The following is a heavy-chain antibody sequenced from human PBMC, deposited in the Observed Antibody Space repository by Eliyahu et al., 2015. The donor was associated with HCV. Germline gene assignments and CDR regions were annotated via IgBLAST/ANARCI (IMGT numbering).Heavy chain of an antibody. D-gene: IGHD6-19*01. V-gene: IGHV4-59*01. J-gene: IGHJ5*02. CDR3: ASGGGGIAVAGTGGWFDP. CDR1: GGSLSSSY. CDR2: IYYSGST. Sequence: QVQLQESGPGLVKPSETLSLPCTVXGGSLSSSYWXWIRQPPGKGLEWIAYIYYSGSTNYHPPLKSRVTISVDTSKNQFSLKLNSVTAADTAVYYCASGGGGIAVAGTGGWFDPWGQGTLVTVSS.